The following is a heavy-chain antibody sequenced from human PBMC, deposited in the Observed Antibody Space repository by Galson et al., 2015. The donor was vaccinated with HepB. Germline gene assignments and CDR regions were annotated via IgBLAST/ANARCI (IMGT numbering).Heavy chain of an antibody. J-gene: IGHJ3*02. CDR2: IYYSGST. D-gene: IGHD3-9*01. CDR1: GGSISSYY. Sequence: SETLSLTCTVSGGSISSYYWSWIRQPPGKGLEWIGYIYYSGSTNYNPSLKSRVTISVDTSKNQFSLKLSSVTAADTAVYYCARENPNYDILTGYYHDAFDIWGQGTMVTVSS. V-gene: IGHV4-59*01. CDR3: ARENPNYDILTGYYHDAFDI.